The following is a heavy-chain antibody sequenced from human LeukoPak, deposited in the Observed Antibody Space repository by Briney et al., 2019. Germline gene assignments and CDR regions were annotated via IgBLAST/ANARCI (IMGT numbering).Heavy chain of an antibody. CDR2: ISSTSSYI. CDR1: GFTFSSYG. CDR3: ARARSSYGYGDAFDI. Sequence: GGSLRLSCAASGFTFSSYGMNWVRQAPGKGLEWVSSISSTSSYIYYADSVKGRFTISRDNAKNSLYLQMNSLRAEDTAVYYCARARSSYGYGDAFDIWGQGTMVTVSS. V-gene: IGHV3-21*01. J-gene: IGHJ3*02. D-gene: IGHD5-18*01.